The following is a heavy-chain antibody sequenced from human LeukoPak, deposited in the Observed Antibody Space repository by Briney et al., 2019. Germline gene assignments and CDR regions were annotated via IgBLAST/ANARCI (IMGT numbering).Heavy chain of an antibody. Sequence: GGSLRLSCAASGFTFSSYAMTWVRQAPGKGLEWVSVIYSGGSIYYADSVKGRFTIPRDNSKSTLYIQMNSLRAEDTAVYYCARAKPKNMVRGLIMRRESRYYFDYWGQGTLVTVSS. CDR1: GFTFSSYA. CDR2: IYSGGSI. CDR3: ARAKPKNMVRGLIMRRESRYYFDY. V-gene: IGHV3-53*01. J-gene: IGHJ4*02. D-gene: IGHD3-10*01.